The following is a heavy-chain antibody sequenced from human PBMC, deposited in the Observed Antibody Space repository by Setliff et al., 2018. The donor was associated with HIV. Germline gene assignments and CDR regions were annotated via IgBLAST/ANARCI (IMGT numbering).Heavy chain of an antibody. D-gene: IGHD3-9*01. J-gene: IGHJ4*02. Sequence: SETLPLTCTVSGGSIGSYYWSWIRQPPGRGLEWIGNIHYSGSTNYNPSLKSRVTMSVDTSKNQFSLVLSSVTATDTAVYYCTRHGAYYEFLTYYYPRYSFDFWGQGTLVTVSS. CDR2: IHYSGST. CDR1: GGSIGSYY. V-gene: IGHV4-59*08. CDR3: TRHGAYYEFLTYYYPRYSFDF.